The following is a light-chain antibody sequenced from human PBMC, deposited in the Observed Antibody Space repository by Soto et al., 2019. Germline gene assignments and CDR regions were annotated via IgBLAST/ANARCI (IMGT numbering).Light chain of an antibody. J-gene: IGKJ3*01. CDR1: QDIGNS. CDR2: YAY. Sequence: DIQMTQSPPSLSASVGDRVTITCQASQDIGNSLNWFQHKPGKSPNLVIYYAYNLEIGVTSRFSGSASATDFTFTITSLRPEDIATNYCQKNTHLPLFGPGTKVESK. V-gene: IGKV1-33*01. CDR3: QKNTHLPL.